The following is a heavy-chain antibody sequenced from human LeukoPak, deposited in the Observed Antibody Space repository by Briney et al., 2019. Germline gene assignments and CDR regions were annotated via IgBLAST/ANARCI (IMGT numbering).Heavy chain of an antibody. CDR1: GGSISSYY. CDR3: ARGRSRYDYVWGSYRALFDY. CDR2: IYTSGST. V-gene: IGHV4-4*07. D-gene: IGHD3-16*02. Sequence: PSETLSLTCTVSGGSISSYYWSWIRQPAGKGLEWIGRIYTSGSTNYNPSLKSRVTMSVDTSKNQFSLKLSSVTAADTAVYYCARGRSRYDYVWGSYRALFDYWGQGTLVAVSS. J-gene: IGHJ4*02.